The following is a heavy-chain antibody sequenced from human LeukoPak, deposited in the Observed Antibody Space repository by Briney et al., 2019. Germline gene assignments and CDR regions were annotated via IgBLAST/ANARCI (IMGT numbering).Heavy chain of an antibody. CDR3: ARAPLTGTTYYYYYMDV. V-gene: IGHV4-30-2*01. J-gene: IGHJ6*03. Sequence: SETLSLTCTVSGGSISSGGYYWSWIRQPLGKGLEWIGYIYHSGSTYYNPSLKSRVTISVDRSKNQFSLKLSSVTAADTAVYYCARAPLTGTTYYYYYMDVWGKGTTVTVSS. CDR1: GGSISSGGYY. D-gene: IGHD1-7*01. CDR2: IYHSGST.